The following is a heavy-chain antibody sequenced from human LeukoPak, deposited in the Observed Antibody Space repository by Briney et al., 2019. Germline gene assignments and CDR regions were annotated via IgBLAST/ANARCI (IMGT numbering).Heavy chain of an antibody. CDR3: ARRAVAENYFDY. Sequence: PSETLSLTCTVSGGSITSYYWSWNRQPPGKGLEWIGYIYSSGSTAYNPSLKSRVTISVDTSKNQFSLKLTSVTAADTAVYYCARRAVAENYFDYWGQGTLVTDSS. CDR2: IYSSGST. J-gene: IGHJ4*02. V-gene: IGHV4-59*08. CDR1: GGSITSYY. D-gene: IGHD6-19*01.